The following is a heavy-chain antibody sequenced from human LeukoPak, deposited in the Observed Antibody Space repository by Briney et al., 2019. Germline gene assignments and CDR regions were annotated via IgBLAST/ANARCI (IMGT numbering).Heavy chain of an antibody. V-gene: IGHV3-30*02. D-gene: IGHD5-18*01. CDR3: AKSVDTAILYYYYYMEV. CDR1: GFTFSSYG. CDR2: IRYDGSNK. Sequence: GGSLRLSCAASGFTFSSYGMHWVRQAPGKGLECVAFIRYDGSNKYYADSVKGRFTISRDSSKNTLYLQMNSLRAEDTAVYYCAKSVDTAILYYYYYMEVWGKGTTVTVSS. J-gene: IGHJ6*03.